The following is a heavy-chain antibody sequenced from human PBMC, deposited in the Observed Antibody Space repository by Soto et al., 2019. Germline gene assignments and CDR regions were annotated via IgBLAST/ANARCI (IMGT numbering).Heavy chain of an antibody. CDR3: ARDTATVTTRAGYYYYGMDV. Sequence: GASVKVSCKASGGTFSSYAISWVRQAPGQGLEWMGGIIPIFGTANYAQKFQGRVTITADESTSTAYMELSSLRSEDTAVYYCARDTATVTTRAGYYYYGMDVWGQGTTVTVSS. J-gene: IGHJ6*02. CDR2: IIPIFGTA. CDR1: GGTFSSYA. D-gene: IGHD4-17*01. V-gene: IGHV1-69*13.